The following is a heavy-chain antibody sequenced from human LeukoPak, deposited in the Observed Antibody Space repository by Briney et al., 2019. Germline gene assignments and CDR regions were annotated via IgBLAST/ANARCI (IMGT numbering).Heavy chain of an antibody. CDR1: GLTLSSFW. Sequence: GGSLRLSCAASGLTLSSFWMSWVGQAPGQGLEWVAYIKKDGGDKQYVDSVKGRFTISRDNAKNSLSLQMNSLRAEDTAVYYCARHGRDSEYSTVDYWGQGTLVTVTS. J-gene: IGHJ4*02. V-gene: IGHV3-7*05. CDR2: IKKDGGDK. CDR3: ARHGRDSEYSTVDY. D-gene: IGHD1-14*01.